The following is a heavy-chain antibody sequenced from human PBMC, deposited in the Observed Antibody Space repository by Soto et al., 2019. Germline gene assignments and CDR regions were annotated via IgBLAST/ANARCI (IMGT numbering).Heavy chain of an antibody. CDR2: INHSGST. J-gene: IGHJ6*02. D-gene: IGHD3-10*01. Sequence: XETLSLTCAVYGGSFSGYYWSWIRQPPGKGLEWIGEINHSGSTNYNPSLKSRVTISVDTSKNQFSLKLSSVTAADTAVYYCERGGRRATMVRGVRLGYYGMDVWGQGNTVTV. V-gene: IGHV4-34*01. CDR1: GGSFSGYY. CDR3: ERGGRRATMVRGVRLGYYGMDV.